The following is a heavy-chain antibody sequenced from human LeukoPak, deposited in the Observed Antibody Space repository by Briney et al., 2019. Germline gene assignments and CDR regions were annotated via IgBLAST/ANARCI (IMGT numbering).Heavy chain of an antibody. CDR1: GFTFSSYW. CDR2: IKQDGSEK. Sequence: GGSLRLSCAASGFTFSSYWMSWVRQAPGRGLEWVANIKQDGSEKYYVDSVKGRFTISRDNAKNSLYLQMNSLRAEDTAVYYCARDDEYCSSTSCYPNNWFDPWGQGTLVTVSS. V-gene: IGHV3-7*01. D-gene: IGHD2-2*01. CDR3: ARDDEYCSSTSCYPNNWFDP. J-gene: IGHJ5*02.